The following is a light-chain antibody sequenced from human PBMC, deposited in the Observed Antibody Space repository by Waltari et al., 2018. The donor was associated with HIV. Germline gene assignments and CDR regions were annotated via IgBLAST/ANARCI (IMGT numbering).Light chain of an antibody. Sequence: QAVVIQEPSFSVSPGGTVTLTYGLSSDSVSISYYPSWYQQTTDQAQRSLIYSTNSRSSAVTDRFSGAILGNEAALSSTRAHADDESDYYCVLYMGSGICVFGGGTKVTVL. J-gene: IGLJ3*02. CDR2: STN. CDR1: SDSVSISYY. CDR3: VLYMGSGICV. V-gene: IGLV8-61*01.